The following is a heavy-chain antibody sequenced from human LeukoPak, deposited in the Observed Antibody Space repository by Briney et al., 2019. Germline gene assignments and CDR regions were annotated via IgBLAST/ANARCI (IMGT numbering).Heavy chain of an antibody. CDR3: ASSGYSYGSEYY. V-gene: IGHV3-7*03. CDR1: RFTFSSYW. Sequence: GGSLRLSCAASRFTFSSYWMSWVRQAPGKGLDWVANIKQDGSEKYYVDSVKGRFTISRDNAKNSLYLQMNSLRAEDTAVYYCASSGYSYGSEYYWGQGTLVTVSS. J-gene: IGHJ4*02. D-gene: IGHD5-18*01. CDR2: IKQDGSEK.